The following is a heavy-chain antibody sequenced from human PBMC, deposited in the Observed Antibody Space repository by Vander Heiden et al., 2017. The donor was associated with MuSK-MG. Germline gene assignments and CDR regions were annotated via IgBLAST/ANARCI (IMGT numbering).Heavy chain of an antibody. V-gene: IGHV3-11*01. D-gene: IGHD4-17*01. Sequence: QVQLVEPGGGVDKPGGSLSLSRAASGSTFSDYNMSWIRQGPGKVVEWVSYISSSGSTIYYADSVKGRFTISRDDAKNSLYLQMNSLRAEDTAVYYCARVPPVTTDVDYGGQGTLVTVSS. CDR3: ARVPPVTTDVDY. CDR1: GSTFSDYN. CDR2: ISSSGSTI. J-gene: IGHJ4*02.